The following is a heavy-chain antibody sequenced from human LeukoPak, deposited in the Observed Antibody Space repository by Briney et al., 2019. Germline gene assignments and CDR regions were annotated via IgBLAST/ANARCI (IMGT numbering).Heavy chain of an antibody. CDR1: GGTFSSYA. D-gene: IGHD3-9*01. Sequence: ASVKVSCKASGGTFSSYAISWVRQAPGQGLEWMGGIIPIFGTANYAQKFQGRVTITADESTSTAYMELSSLRSEDTAVYYCARGLVLRYFDWLFGYYYYGMDVWGQGTTVTVSS. J-gene: IGHJ6*02. CDR3: ARGLVLRYFDWLFGYYYYGMDV. V-gene: IGHV1-69*13. CDR2: IIPIFGTA.